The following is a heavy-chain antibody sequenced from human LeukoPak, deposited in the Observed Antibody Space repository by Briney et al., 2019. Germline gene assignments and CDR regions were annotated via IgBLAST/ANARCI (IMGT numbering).Heavy chain of an antibody. V-gene: IGHV3-21*01. CDR3: ARDCSSTSCYTFDY. D-gene: IGHD2-2*02. CDR2: ISSSSSYI. J-gene: IGHJ4*02. Sequence: GGSLRLSCAASGFTFSSYSMNWVRQAPGKGLKWVSSISSSSSYIYYADSVKGRFTISRDNAKNSLYLQMNSLRAEDTAVYYCARDCSSTSCYTFDYWGQGTLVTVSS. CDR1: GFTFSSYS.